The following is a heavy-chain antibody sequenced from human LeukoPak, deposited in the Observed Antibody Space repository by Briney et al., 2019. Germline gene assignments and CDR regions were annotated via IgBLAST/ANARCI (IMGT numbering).Heavy chain of an antibody. Sequence: SVKVSCKASGGTFSSYAISWVRQAPGQRLEWMGGIIPIFGTANYAQKFQGRVTITTDESTSTAYMELSSLRSEDTAVYYCARVGVAVAGPFDYWGQGTLVTVSS. CDR2: IIPIFGTA. CDR1: GGTFSSYA. V-gene: IGHV1-69*05. J-gene: IGHJ4*02. D-gene: IGHD6-19*01. CDR3: ARVGVAVAGPFDY.